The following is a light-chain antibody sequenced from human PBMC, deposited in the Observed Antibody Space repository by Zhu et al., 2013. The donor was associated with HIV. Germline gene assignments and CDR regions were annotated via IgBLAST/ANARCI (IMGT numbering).Light chain of an antibody. CDR2: DVT. CDR3: AAWDDSLIAWV. Sequence: QSALTQPPSASASPGQSVTISCTGTSSDVGAYNYVSWYQQHPGKVPKLMIYDVTERPSGVPDRFSGSKSGNTASLTVSGLQAEDETDYYCAAWDDSLIAWVFGGGTKLTVL. CDR1: SSDVGAYNY. J-gene: IGLJ3*02. V-gene: IGLV2-8*01.